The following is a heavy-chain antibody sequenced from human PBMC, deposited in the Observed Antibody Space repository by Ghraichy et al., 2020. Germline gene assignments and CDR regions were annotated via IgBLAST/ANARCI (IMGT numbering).Heavy chain of an antibody. J-gene: IGHJ4*02. CDR1: GGTITSNTHY. CDR2: VFYTGST. Sequence: SETLSLTCTVSGGTITSNTHYWGWIRQTPGKGLEWIGNVFYTGSTYYNPSLKSRVAIPVDTSKTQFSLNLSSVTAADTAVYYCARHDSGGWYPYFDSWGRGTLVIVSS. V-gene: IGHV4-39*01. CDR3: ARHDSGGWYPYFDS. D-gene: IGHD6-19*01.